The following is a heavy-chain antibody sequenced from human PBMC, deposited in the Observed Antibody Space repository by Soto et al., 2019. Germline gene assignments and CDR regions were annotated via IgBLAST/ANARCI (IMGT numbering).Heavy chain of an antibody. Sequence: SETLSLTCTVSGGSISSYYWSWIRQPAGKGLEWIGRIYTSGSTNYNPSLKSRVTMSVYTSKSQFSLKLSSVTAADTAVYYCARHHHYYDSSGYPDYWGQGTLVTVSS. D-gene: IGHD3-22*01. J-gene: IGHJ4*02. CDR2: IYTSGST. CDR1: GGSISSYY. CDR3: ARHHHYYDSSGYPDY. V-gene: IGHV4-4*07.